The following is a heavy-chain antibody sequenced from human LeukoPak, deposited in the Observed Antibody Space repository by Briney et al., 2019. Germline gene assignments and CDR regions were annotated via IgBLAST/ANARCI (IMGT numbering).Heavy chain of an antibody. Sequence: GESLKISCKGSGYSFTSYWIGWVRQMPGKGLEWMGIIYPGDSDTRYSPSFQGQVTISADKSISTAYLQWSSLKASDTAMYYCARQRGSSWYTGYFDYWGQGILVTVSS. J-gene: IGHJ4*02. CDR2: IYPGDSDT. D-gene: IGHD6-13*01. CDR1: GYSFTSYW. CDR3: ARQRGSSWYTGYFDY. V-gene: IGHV5-51*01.